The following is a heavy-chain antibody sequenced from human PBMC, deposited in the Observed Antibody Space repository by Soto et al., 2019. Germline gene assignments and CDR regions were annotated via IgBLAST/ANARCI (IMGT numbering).Heavy chain of an antibody. V-gene: IGHV3-30-3*01. CDR1: GFTFSSYA. D-gene: IGHD2-2*01. CDR3: ARDARYAGILDY. CDR2: ISYDGSNK. Sequence: GVLRLSCAASGFTFSSYAMHWVRQAPGKGLEWVAVISYDGSNKYYADSVKGRFTISRDNSKNTLYLQMNSLRAEDTAVYYCARDARYAGILDYWGQGTLVTVSS. J-gene: IGHJ4*02.